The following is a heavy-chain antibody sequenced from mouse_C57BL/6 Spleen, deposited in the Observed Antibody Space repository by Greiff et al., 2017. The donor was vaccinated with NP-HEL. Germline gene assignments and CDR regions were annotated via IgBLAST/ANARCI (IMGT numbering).Heavy chain of an antibody. Sequence: VQLVESGPGLVAPSQSLSITCTVSGFSLTSYGVDWVRRSPGKGLEWLGVIWGVGSTNYNSALKSRLSISKDNSKSQVFLKMNSLQTDDTAMYYCATSYGDAMDYWGQGTSVTVSS. CDR1: GFSLTSYG. CDR3: ATSYGDAMDY. V-gene: IGHV2-6*01. D-gene: IGHD1-1*01. CDR2: IWGVGST. J-gene: IGHJ4*01.